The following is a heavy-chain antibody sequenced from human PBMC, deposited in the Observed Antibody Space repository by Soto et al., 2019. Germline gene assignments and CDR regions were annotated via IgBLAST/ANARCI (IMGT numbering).Heavy chain of an antibody. CDR1: GFTVSSNS. Sequence: EVRLVESGGGLVQPGGSLRLSCTASGFTVSSNSMNWVRQAPGKGLEWVSVIYSDDNTYYADSVKGRFTIFRDISKNTLYLHMNRLRVEDTAVYFCARDRGDRSGYLFDYWGQGNLVTVSS. CDR2: IYSDDNT. V-gene: IGHV3-66*01. J-gene: IGHJ4*02. D-gene: IGHD3-22*01. CDR3: ARDRGDRSGYLFDY.